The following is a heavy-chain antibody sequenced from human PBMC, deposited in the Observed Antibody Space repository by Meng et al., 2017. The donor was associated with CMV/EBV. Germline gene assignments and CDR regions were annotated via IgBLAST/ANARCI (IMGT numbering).Heavy chain of an antibody. CDR1: GFTFINYW. V-gene: IGHV3-7*01. D-gene: IGHD2-15*01. CDR3: ARICVTGSACYHFDY. J-gene: IGHJ4*02. Sequence: LTCAASGFTFINYWMSWVRQAPGKGLEWVANIKQDGSEKHYVDSVKGRFTISRDNAKNSVFLQMNSLRVEDTAVYYCARICVTGSACYHFDYWGQGTLVTVSS. CDR2: IKQDGSEK.